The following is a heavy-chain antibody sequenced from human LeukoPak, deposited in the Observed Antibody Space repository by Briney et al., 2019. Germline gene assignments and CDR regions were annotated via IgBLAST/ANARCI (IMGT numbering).Heavy chain of an antibody. CDR1: GDSINSGGFY. CDR3: ARDLEYCSTTSCFI. D-gene: IGHD2-2*01. Sequence: SETLSLTCTVSGDSINSGGFYWHWIRQPPGKGLEWIAYIHQSGITVSNPSLKSRLTLSLDASKNQFSLRLTSVTVADTAVYYCARDLEYCSTTSCFIWGQGTLVTVSS. CDR2: IHQSGIT. V-gene: IGHV4-30-2*01. J-gene: IGHJ4*02.